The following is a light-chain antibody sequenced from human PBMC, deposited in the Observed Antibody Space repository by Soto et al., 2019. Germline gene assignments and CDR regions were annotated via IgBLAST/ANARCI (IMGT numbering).Light chain of an antibody. CDR1: QSISSSY. J-gene: IGKJ3*01. V-gene: IGKV3-20*01. Sequence: EIVLTQSPGTLYLSPGERATLSCRASQSISSSYLAWYQQKPCQAPRLLVYGASSRATGIPDRFSGSGSGTDFTLTISRLEPEDCTVYYCQQYGSSRFTFGPGTKVDIK. CDR2: GAS. CDR3: QQYGSSRFT.